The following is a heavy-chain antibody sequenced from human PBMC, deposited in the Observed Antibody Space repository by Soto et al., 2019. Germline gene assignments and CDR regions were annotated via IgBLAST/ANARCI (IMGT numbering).Heavy chain of an antibody. CDR1: GYTFTGYY. V-gene: IGHV1-2*02. CDR3: ARDFYSGSYYAFDI. Sequence: ASVKVSCKASGYTFTGYYMHWVRQAPGQRLEWMGWINPNSGGTNYAQKFQGRVTMTRDTSISTAYMELSRLRSDDTAVYYCARDFYSGSYYAFDIWGQGTMVTVSS. CDR2: INPNSGGT. J-gene: IGHJ3*02. D-gene: IGHD1-26*01.